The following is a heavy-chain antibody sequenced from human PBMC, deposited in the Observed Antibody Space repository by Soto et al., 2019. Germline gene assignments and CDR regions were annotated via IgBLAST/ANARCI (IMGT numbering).Heavy chain of an antibody. CDR1: GGSISSGRYY. CDR2: IYYSGST. D-gene: IGHD2-15*01. V-gene: IGHV4-39*01. CDR3: ARHSDCSGGSCYSEYFAVGNWFDP. J-gene: IGHJ5*02. Sequence: QLQLQESGPGLVKPSETLSLTCTVSGGSISSGRYYWGWIRQPPGKGLEWIGSIYYSGSTYSNPSLKSRVIIFLDTSKNQFSLRLSSVTAADTAVYYCARHSDCSGGSCYSEYFAVGNWFDPWGQGTLVTVSS.